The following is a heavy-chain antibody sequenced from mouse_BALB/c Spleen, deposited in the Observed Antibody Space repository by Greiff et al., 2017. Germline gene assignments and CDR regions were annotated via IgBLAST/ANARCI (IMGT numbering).Heavy chain of an antibody. D-gene: IGHD2-4*01. Sequence: EVQLVESGGGLVQPGGSRKLSCAASGFTFSSFGMHWVRQAPEKGLEWVAYISSGSSTIYYADTVKGRFTISRDNPKNTLFLQMTSLRSEDTAMYYCARSLITTYLDYWGQGTTLTVSS. CDR2: ISSGSSTI. CDR1: GFTFSSFG. J-gene: IGHJ2*01. V-gene: IGHV5-17*02. CDR3: ARSLITTYLDY.